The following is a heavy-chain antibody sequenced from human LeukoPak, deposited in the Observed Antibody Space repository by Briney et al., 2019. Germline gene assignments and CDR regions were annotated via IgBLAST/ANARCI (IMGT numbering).Heavy chain of an antibody. D-gene: IGHD3-10*01. J-gene: IGHJ4*02. V-gene: IGHV4-31*03. CDR1: GGSISSGGYY. Sequence: SQTLSLTCTVSGGSISSGGYYWSWIRQHPGKGLEWIGYIYYSGSTYYNPSLKSRVTISVDTSKSQFSLKLSSVTAADTAVYYCARDSSLSRGAIDYWGQGTLVTVSS. CDR2: IYYSGST. CDR3: ARDSSLSRGAIDY.